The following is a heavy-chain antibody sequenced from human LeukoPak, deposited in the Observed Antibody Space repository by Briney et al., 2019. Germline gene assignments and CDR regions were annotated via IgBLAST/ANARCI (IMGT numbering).Heavy chain of an antibody. CDR2: IYYSGST. J-gene: IGHJ4*02. CDR3: ARLISSWAFDY. V-gene: IGHV4-59*08. Sequence: SETLSLTCTVSGGSISSYYWSWIRQPPGKGLEWIGYIYYSGSTNYNPSLKSRLTISVDTSKNQFSLKLSSVTAADTAVYYCARLISSWAFDYWGQGTLVIVSS. CDR1: GGSISSYY. D-gene: IGHD6-13*01.